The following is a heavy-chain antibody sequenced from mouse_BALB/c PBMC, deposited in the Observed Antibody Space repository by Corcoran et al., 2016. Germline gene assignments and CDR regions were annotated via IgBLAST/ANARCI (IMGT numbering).Heavy chain of an antibody. V-gene: IGHV1-66*01. J-gene: IGHJ2*01. CDR2: IFPGSGNT. D-gene: IGHD3-2*01. Sequence: QVQLQQSGPELVKPGASVKISCKASGYSFTSYYIHWVKQRPGQGLEWIGWIFPGSGNTKYNEKFKGKATLTADTSSSTACMQLSSLTSEDSAVYFCAKTARATYYFDYWGQGTTLTVSS. CDR3: AKTARATYYFDY. CDR1: GYSFTSYY.